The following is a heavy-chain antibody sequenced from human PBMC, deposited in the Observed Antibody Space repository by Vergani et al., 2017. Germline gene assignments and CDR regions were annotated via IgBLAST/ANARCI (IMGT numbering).Heavy chain of an antibody. Sequence: QVQLQESGPGLVKPSQTLSLTCTVSGGSISSGSYYWSWIRQPAGKGLEWIGRIYTSGSTNYNPSLKSRVTISVDTSKNQFSLKLSPVTAADTAVYYCARGYCSSTSCYPPLYWGQGTLVTVSS. CDR1: GGSISSGSYY. CDR3: ARGYCSSTSCYPPLY. D-gene: IGHD2-2*01. J-gene: IGHJ4*02. V-gene: IGHV4-61*02. CDR2: IYTSGST.